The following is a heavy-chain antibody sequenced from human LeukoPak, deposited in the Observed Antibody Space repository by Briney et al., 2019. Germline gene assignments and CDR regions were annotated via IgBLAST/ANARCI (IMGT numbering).Heavy chain of an antibody. V-gene: IGHV3-23*01. J-gene: IGHJ4*02. Sequence: GGSLRLSCAVSGFAFGSEAMSWVRQSPARGLEWVASISPGGGTTYYADYVKGRFTISRDNSKNTLYLQMNSLKTEDTAIYYCIIDSLVNNYWGQGTLVTVSS. CDR3: IIDSLVNNY. CDR2: ISPGGGTT. CDR1: GFAFGSEA. D-gene: IGHD2-8*02.